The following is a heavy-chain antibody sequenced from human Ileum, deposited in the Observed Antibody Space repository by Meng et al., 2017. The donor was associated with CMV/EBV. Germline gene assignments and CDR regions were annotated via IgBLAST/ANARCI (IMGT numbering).Heavy chain of an antibody. V-gene: IGHV3-23*01. CDR3: ATEDWNADY. D-gene: IGHD1-1*01. J-gene: IGHJ4*02. Sequence: RLSWVASGFTLSSYGMNWVRQAPGMGLEWVAGISRSGDSEFYADCVKGRFTVSRDNSRDTLYLQMNSLRAEDTAVYFCATEDWNADYWGQGTLVTVSS. CDR2: ISRSGDSE. CDR1: GFTLSSYG.